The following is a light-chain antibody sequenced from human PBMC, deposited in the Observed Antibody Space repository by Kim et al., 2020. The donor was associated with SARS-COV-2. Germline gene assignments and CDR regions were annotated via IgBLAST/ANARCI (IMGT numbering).Light chain of an antibody. J-gene: IGKJ2*01. V-gene: IGKV3-20*01. CDR1: QSVSSSY. CDR3: QQYGSLTT. CDR2: GAS. Sequence: WSPGERATLSCRDSQSVSSSYLAWYQQKPGPAPRLPIYGASSRATGITDRFSGSGSGTDFTLTISSLEPEEFAVYYCQQYGSLTTFGQGTKLEI.